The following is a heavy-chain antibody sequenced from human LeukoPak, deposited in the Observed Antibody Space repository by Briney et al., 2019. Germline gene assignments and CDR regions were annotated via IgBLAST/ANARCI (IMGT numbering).Heavy chain of an antibody. Sequence: PETLSLTCTVSGGSISSYYWSWIRQPPGKGLEWIGYIYYSGSTNYNPSLKSRVTMSVDTSKNQFSLKLSSVTAADTAVYYCARDRGGSYPGWYFDLWGRGTLVTVSS. CDR1: GGSISSYY. D-gene: IGHD1-26*01. CDR2: IYYSGST. V-gene: IGHV4-59*12. CDR3: ARDRGGSYPGWYFDL. J-gene: IGHJ2*01.